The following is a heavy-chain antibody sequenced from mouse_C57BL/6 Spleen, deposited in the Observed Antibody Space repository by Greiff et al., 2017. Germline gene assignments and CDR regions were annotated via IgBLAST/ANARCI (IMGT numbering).Heavy chain of an antibody. CDR3: ARIYYSNYERSFGYAMDD. D-gene: IGHD2-5*01. V-gene: IGHV1-72*01. CDR2: IDPNSGGT. CDR1: GYTFTSYW. Sequence: QVQLQQPGAELVKPGASVKLSCKASGYTFTSYWMHWVKQRPGRGLEWIGRIDPNSGGTKYNEKFKSKATLTVDKPSSTAYMQLSSLTSDDSAVYYCARIYYSNYERSFGYAMDDWGKGTSVTVSS. J-gene: IGHJ4*01.